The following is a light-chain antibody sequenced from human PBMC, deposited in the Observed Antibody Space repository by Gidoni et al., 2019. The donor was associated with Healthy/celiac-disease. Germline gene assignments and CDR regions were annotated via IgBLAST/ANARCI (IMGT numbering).Light chain of an antibody. V-gene: IGKV1-39*01. J-gene: IGKJ1*01. CDR1: QSISSY. CDR3: QQSYSTPRT. CDR2: AAS. Sequence: DIQITQSPSSLSASVGNSVTITCRASQSISSYLNWYQQKPGKAPKLLIYAASSLKSGVPSRFSGSGSGTDFTLTISSLQPEDCATYYCQQSYSTPRTFGQGTKVEIK.